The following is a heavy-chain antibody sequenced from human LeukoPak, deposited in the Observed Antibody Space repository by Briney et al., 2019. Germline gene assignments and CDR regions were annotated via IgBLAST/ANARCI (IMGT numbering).Heavy chain of an antibody. CDR1: GFTFSSAW. Sequence: GGSLRLSCAASGFTFSSAWLSWVRQAPGKGLEWVGRIKSKTDGGTADYAAPVKGRFTISSDDSKNTLYLQMNSLKTEDTAVYYCTTGYYDYVWGSYRPLPAYYFDCWGQGTLVTVSS. CDR3: TTGYYDYVWGSYRPLPAYYFDC. V-gene: IGHV3-15*01. CDR2: IKSKTDGGTA. D-gene: IGHD3-16*02. J-gene: IGHJ4*02.